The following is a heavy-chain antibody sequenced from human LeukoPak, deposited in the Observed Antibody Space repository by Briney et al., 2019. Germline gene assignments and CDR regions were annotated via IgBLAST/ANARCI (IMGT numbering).Heavy chain of an antibody. D-gene: IGHD6-19*01. Sequence: SETLSLTCTVSGGSISSYYWSWIRQPAGKGLEWIGRMYITGNTNYNPSLKSRVSISMDTPNNQFSLMISSVTAADTAIYYCAGRGLSTGWTFDYWGHGTLVTVSS. J-gene: IGHJ4*01. CDR3: AGRGLSTGWTFDY. CDR2: MYITGNT. CDR1: GGSISSYY. V-gene: IGHV4-4*07.